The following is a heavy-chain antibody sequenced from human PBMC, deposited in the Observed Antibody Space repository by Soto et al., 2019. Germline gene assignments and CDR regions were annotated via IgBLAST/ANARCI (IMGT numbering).Heavy chain of an antibody. CDR3: SSNSPEDMRRS. D-gene: IGHD2-15*01. V-gene: IGHV3-73*02. CDR1: GFNFSDSP. J-gene: IGHJ1*01. Sequence: EMQLVESGGGLVQPGGSLKLSSTAYGFNFSDSPMHWVRQDSVKGLEWVGRIIRKADSYATAYGAAVKGRFTISRDDSKSTADLQMNSLKNEDAAVYYCSSNSPEDMRRSWCQCTLVIVSS. CDR2: IIRKADSYAT.